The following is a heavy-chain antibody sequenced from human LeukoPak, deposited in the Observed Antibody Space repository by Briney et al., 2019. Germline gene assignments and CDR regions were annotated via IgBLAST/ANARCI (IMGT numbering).Heavy chain of an antibody. J-gene: IGHJ6*03. Sequence: GGSLRLSCEASGFTLSYSWMSWVRQAPGKGLEWVARIKRDGSEKYYVGSVKGRFTISRDNAKSSLYLHMNSLRAEDTAAYYCARDHFTYHYYYMDVWGKGTTVVVSS. CDR3: ARDHFTYHYYYMDV. V-gene: IGHV3-7*01. D-gene: IGHD3-3*02. CDR2: IKRDGSEK. CDR1: GFTLSYSW.